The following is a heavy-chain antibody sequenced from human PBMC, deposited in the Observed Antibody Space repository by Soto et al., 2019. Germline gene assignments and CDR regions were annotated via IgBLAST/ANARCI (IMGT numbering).Heavy chain of an antibody. CDR2: IYYSGST. V-gene: IGHV4-30-4*01. Sequence: PSETLSLTCTVSGGSVDRGDYYWTWIRQPPGKGLERIGYIYYSGSTYYNPSLKSRVTISVDTSKNQFSLKLSSVTAADTAVSYRARDQIVATTNENWFDPWGQGTLVTVS. J-gene: IGHJ5*02. CDR3: ARDQIVATTNENWFDP. D-gene: IGHD5-12*01. CDR1: GGSVDRGDYY.